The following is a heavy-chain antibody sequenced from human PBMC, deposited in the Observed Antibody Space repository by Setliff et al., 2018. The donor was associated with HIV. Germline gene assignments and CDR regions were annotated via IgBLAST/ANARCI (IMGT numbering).Heavy chain of an antibody. D-gene: IGHD3-10*01. Sequence: ASVKVSCKASGYTFTSYGISWVRQAPGQGLEWMGWISAYNGNTNYAQKLQGRVTMTTDTSTSTAYMELRSLRSGDTAVYYCARVGILLWFGELTEAPLDYWGQGTLVTVSS. CDR2: ISAYNGNT. V-gene: IGHV1-18*01. CDR3: ARVGILLWFGELTEAPLDY. J-gene: IGHJ4*02. CDR1: GYTFTSYG.